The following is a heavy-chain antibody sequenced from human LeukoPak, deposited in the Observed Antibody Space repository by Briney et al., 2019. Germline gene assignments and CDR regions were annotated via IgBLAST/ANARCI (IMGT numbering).Heavy chain of an antibody. D-gene: IGHD3-10*01. CDR2: IYSGGST. V-gene: IGHV3-66*01. CDR1: GFTVSSNY. J-gene: IGHJ4*02. CDR3: AGEYLASGWFGDSYYFDY. Sequence: PGGSLRLSCAASGFTVSSNYMSWVRQAPGKGLEWVSVIYSGGSTYYADSVKGRFTISRDNSKNTLYLQMNSLRAEDTAVYYCAGEYLASGWFGDSYYFDYWGQGTLVTVSS.